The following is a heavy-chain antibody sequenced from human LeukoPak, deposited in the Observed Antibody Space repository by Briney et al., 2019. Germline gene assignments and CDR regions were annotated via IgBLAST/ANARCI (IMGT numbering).Heavy chain of an antibody. Sequence: GGSLRLSCAASGFTFSSYSMNWVRQAPGKGLEWVSYISSSSSTIYYADSVKGRFTISRDNAKNSLYLQMNSLRDEDTAVYYCAKLPFYDYSNYYYYGMDVWGQGTTVTVSS. J-gene: IGHJ6*02. V-gene: IGHV3-48*02. D-gene: IGHD4-11*01. CDR3: AKLPFYDYSNYYYYGMDV. CDR1: GFTFSSYS. CDR2: ISSSSSTI.